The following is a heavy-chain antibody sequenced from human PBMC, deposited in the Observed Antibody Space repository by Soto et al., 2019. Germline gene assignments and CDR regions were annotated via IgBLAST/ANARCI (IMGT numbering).Heavy chain of an antibody. D-gene: IGHD5-18*01. J-gene: IGHJ4*02. V-gene: IGHV4-31*03. CDR3: ARYRGENSYGLDY. Sequence: SETLSLTCTVSGGSISSGGYYWSWIRQHPGKGLEWIGYIYYSGSTYYNPSLKSRVTISVDTSKNQFSLKLSSVTAADTAVYYCARYRGENSYGLDYWGQGTLVTVSS. CDR2: IYYSGST. CDR1: GGSISSGGYY.